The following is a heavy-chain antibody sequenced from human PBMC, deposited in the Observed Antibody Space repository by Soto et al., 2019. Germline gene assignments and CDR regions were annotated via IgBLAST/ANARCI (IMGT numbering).Heavy chain of an antibody. D-gene: IGHD1-7*01. CDR3: AKDHNWNYGARRGGYFDY. Sequence: EVQLLESGGGLVQPGGSLRLSCAASGFTFSSYAMSWVRQAPGKGLEWVSAICGSGGSTYYADSVKGRFTISRDNSKNTLYLQMNSLRAEDTAVYYCAKDHNWNYGARRGGYFDYWGQGTLVTVSS. J-gene: IGHJ4*02. CDR2: ICGSGGST. V-gene: IGHV3-23*01. CDR1: GFTFSSYA.